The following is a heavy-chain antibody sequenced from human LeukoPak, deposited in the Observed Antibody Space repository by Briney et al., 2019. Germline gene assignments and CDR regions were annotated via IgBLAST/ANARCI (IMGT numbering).Heavy chain of an antibody. CDR1: GFTFSSYW. D-gene: IGHD3-10*01. V-gene: IGHV3-7*03. Sequence: GGSLRLSCAASGFTFSSYWMSWVRQAPGKGLEWVANIKQDGSEKYYVDSVKGRFTISRDNAKNSLYLQMNSLRAEDTALYYCAKVGGSGSYDPFDYWGQGTLVTVSS. CDR2: IKQDGSEK. CDR3: AKVGGSGSYDPFDY. J-gene: IGHJ4*02.